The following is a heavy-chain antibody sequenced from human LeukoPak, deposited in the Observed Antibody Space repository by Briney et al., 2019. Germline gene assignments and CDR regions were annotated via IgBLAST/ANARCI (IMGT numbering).Heavy chain of an antibody. CDR1: GFTFSSYA. Sequence: GGSLRLSCAASGFTFSSYAMFWVRQAPGKGLEYVSAISHNGDTTFYANSVKGRFTISRDNSKNTLYLQMDSLRAEDMAVYYCAASDYWGQGTLVTVSS. CDR2: ISHNGDTT. J-gene: IGHJ4*02. V-gene: IGHV3-64*01. CDR3: AASDY.